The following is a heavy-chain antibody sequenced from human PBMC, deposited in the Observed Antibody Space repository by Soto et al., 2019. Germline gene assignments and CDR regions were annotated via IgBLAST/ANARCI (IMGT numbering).Heavy chain of an antibody. CDR1: GGSISSSSYY. Sequence: QLQLQESGPGLVKPSETLSLTCTVSGGSISSSSYYWGWIRQPPGKGLEWIGSIYYSGSTYYNPSLKSRVPLSVDTAKNQFSLKLSSVTAADTAVYYCARTDYGDYVRHYYYGMDVWGQGTTVTVSS. CDR3: ARTDYGDYVRHYYYGMDV. J-gene: IGHJ6*02. CDR2: IYYSGST. D-gene: IGHD4-17*01. V-gene: IGHV4-39*01.